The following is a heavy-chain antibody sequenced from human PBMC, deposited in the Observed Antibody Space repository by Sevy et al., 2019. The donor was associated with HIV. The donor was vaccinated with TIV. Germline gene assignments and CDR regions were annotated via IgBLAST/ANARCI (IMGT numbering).Heavy chain of an antibody. J-gene: IGHJ4*02. Sequence: GGSLSLSCAASGFTFSSYAMHWVRQAPGKGLEWVAIIWSDGAYQYHGDSVKGRFTISRDNSKNTLYLQMNSLRVEDTAIYYCARGGYYYDNAAYYAFDSWGQGTLVTVSS. CDR3: ARGGYYYDNAAYYAFDS. V-gene: IGHV3-33*01. D-gene: IGHD3-22*01. CDR1: GFTFSSYA. CDR2: IWSDGAYQ.